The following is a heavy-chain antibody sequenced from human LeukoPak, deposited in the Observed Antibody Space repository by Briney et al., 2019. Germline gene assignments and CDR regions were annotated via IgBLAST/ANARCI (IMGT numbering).Heavy chain of an antibody. J-gene: IGHJ4*02. Sequence: SETLSLTCTVSGGSISSYYWSWSRQPPGKGREWVGYIYYSGSTNYNPSLKSRVTISVDTSKNQFSLKLSPVTAADTAVYYCARQARDYYDSSGYYDYWGQGTLVTVSS. D-gene: IGHD3-22*01. CDR3: ARQARDYYDSSGYYDY. CDR1: GGSISSYY. CDR2: IYYSGST. V-gene: IGHV4-59*08.